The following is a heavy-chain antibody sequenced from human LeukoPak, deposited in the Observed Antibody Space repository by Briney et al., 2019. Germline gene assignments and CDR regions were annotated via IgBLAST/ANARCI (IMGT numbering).Heavy chain of an antibody. D-gene: IGHD3-3*01. J-gene: IGHJ4*02. Sequence: PSETLSLTCTVSGGSFSSGSYYWSWIRQPPGKGLEWIGYIYYSGSTYYNPSLKSRVTISVDTSKNQFSLKLSSVTAADTAVYYCHYDFWSGYSYFDYWGQGTLVTVSS. CDR1: GGSFSSGSYY. CDR3: HYDFWSGYSYFDY. CDR2: IYYSGST. V-gene: IGHV4-30-4*01.